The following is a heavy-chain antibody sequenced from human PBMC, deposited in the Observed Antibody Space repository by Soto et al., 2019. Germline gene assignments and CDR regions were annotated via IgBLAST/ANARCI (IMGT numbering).Heavy chain of an antibody. J-gene: IGHJ6*02. V-gene: IGHV2-5*02. D-gene: IGHD2-21*02. Sequence: SGPTLVNPTQTLTLTCTFSGFSLSTSRVGVGWIRQPPGKALEWLALIFWDDDKRYSPSLKSRLTITKDTSRNQVVLTVTNMDPVDTATYYCAHTRCGGDCLQSYSSHYYYGMDVWGQGTTVTVSS. CDR3: AHTRCGGDCLQSYSSHYYYGMDV. CDR1: GFSLSTSRVG. CDR2: IFWDDDK.